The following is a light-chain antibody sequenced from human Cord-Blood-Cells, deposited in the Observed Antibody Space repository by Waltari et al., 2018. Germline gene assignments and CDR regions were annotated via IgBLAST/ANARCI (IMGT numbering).Light chain of an antibody. CDR2: EVS. CDR1: SSDVGGYNY. V-gene: IGLV2-14*01. Sequence: QSALTQPASVSGSPGQSITISCTGTSSDVGGYNYVSWYQQHPGQAPKLMVYEVSNRPSGVANRFSGSKSCNPASLTISGLQAGDEADYYCSSYTSSSTPVVFGGGTKLTVL. CDR3: SSYTSSSTPVV. J-gene: IGLJ2*01.